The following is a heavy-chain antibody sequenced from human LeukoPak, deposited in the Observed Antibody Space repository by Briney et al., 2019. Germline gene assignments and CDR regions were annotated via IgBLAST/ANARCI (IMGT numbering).Heavy chain of an antibody. Sequence: GGSLRLSCTVSGFTFSDYYMSWVRQAPGKGLEWVSYISSSGSMLHYADSVEGRFTISRDNAKNSLYLQMNSLRAEDTAVYYCARSDHYDSNGYYDYWGQGTLVTVSS. CDR3: ARSDHYDSNGYYDY. D-gene: IGHD3-22*01. CDR2: ISSSGSML. V-gene: IGHV3-11*01. J-gene: IGHJ4*02. CDR1: GFTFSDYY.